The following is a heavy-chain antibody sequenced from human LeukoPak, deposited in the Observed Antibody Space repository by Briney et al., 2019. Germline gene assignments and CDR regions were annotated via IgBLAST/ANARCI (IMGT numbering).Heavy chain of an antibody. D-gene: IGHD4-11*01. J-gene: IGHJ6*03. CDR1: GFTFSSYG. Sequence: GGSLSLSCAASGFTFSSYGMHWVRQAPGKGLEWVAFIRYDGSNKYYAESVKGRFTISRDNSKNTLYLQMNSLRDEDTAVYYCAFLYSNYREYYYYMDVWGKGTTVTVSS. CDR3: AFLYSNYREYYYYMDV. CDR2: IRYDGSNK. V-gene: IGHV3-30*02.